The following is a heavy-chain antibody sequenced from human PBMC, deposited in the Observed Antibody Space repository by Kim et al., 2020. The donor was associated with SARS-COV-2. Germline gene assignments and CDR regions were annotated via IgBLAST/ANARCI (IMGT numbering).Heavy chain of an antibody. CDR1: GFNFDSSA. V-gene: IGHV3-30*04. CDR2: ISYDGRNK. D-gene: IGHD3-10*01. J-gene: IGHJ6*02. CDR3: ARGNYYESVSLSGYYNGMDV. Sequence: GGSLRLSCAASGFNFDSSAMNWVRQAPGKGLEWVAVISYDGRNKDYADSVKGRFTISRDNSKSTLHLQMNSLRVEDTAVYYCARGNYYESVSLSGYYNGMDVWGQGTTVTVSS.